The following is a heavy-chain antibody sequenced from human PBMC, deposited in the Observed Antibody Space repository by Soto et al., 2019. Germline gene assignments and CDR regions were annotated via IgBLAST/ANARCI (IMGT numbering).Heavy chain of an antibody. CDR3: TTPQCIVGATRADL. J-gene: IGHJ4*02. CDR1: GFTFSNAW. CDR2: IKSKTDGGTT. V-gene: IGHV3-15*01. D-gene: IGHD1-26*01. Sequence: EVQLVESGGGLVKPGGSLRLSCAASGFTFSNAWMSWVRQAPGKGLEWVGRIKSKTDGGTTDYAAPVKGRFTISRDDSKNTLYLQMNSLKTEDTAVYYCTTPQCIVGATRADLWGQGTLVTVSS.